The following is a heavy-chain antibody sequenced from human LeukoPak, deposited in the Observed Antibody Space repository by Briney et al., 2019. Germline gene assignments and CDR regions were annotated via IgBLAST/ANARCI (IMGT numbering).Heavy chain of an antibody. CDR2: ISHTGST. J-gene: IGHJ3*01. D-gene: IGHD5-12*01. V-gene: IGHV4-34*01. Sequence: SETLSLTCTVSGGSISGYYWSRIRQPPGKGLEWIGEISHTGSTNYNPSLKSRITVSVDTSKKQFSLKLTSLTAADMAIYYCARARYSATWTDAFDVWGQGTMVTVSS. CDR3: ARARYSATWTDAFDV. CDR1: GGSISGYY.